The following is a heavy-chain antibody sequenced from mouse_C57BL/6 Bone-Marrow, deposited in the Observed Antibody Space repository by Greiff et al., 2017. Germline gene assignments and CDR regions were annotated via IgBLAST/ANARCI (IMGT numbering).Heavy chain of an antibody. D-gene: IGHD1-1*01. CDR2: IYPRSGNT. V-gene: IGHV1-81*01. J-gene: IGHJ2*01. CDR1: GYTFTSYG. CDR3: ARWGDDYGSSYGY. Sequence: VQLKESGAELARPGASVKLSCKASGYTFTSYGISWVKQRTGQGLEWIGEIYPRSGNTYYNEKFQGKATLTADKSSSTAYMELRSLTSEDSAVYFCARWGDDYGSSYGYWGQGTTLTVSS.